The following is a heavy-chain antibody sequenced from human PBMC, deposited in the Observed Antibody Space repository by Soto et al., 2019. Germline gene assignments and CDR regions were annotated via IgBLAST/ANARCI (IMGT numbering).Heavy chain of an antibody. V-gene: IGHV1-69*01. CDR2: LIPIFGTA. CDR3: ARSQGGSSSLDIYYYYYYGMDV. J-gene: IGHJ6*02. CDR1: GGTFSSYA. Sequence: QVQLVQSGAEVKKPGSSVKVSCKAPGGTFSSYAISWVRQAPGQGLEWMGGLIPIFGTAKYAQKFQGRVTITAEESTTTGYMELSSLRSEDTAVYYCARSQGGSSSLDIYYYYYYGMDVWGQGTTVTVSS. D-gene: IGHD2-15*01.